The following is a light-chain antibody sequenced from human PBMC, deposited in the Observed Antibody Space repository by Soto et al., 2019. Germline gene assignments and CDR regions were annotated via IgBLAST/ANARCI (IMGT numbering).Light chain of an antibody. CDR2: EVS. Sequence: QSALTQPASVSGSPGQSITISCTGTSSDVGGYNYVSWSQLHPGKAPKLIIYEVSHRPSGASNHFSGYKSGNTASLTISGLQAEDEADYYCSSYTSTSTPCVFGTGTNVTVL. J-gene: IGLJ1*01. V-gene: IGLV2-14*01. CDR1: SSDVGGYNY. CDR3: SSYTSTSTPCV.